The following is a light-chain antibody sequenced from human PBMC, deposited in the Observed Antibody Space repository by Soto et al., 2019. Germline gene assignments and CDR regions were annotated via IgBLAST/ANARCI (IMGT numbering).Light chain of an antibody. CDR1: ISDVGGYNF. CDR2: DVS. V-gene: IGLV2-14*03. J-gene: IGLJ1*01. CDR3: SSFTGSNYV. Sequence: QSVLTQPASVSGSPGQSITISCTGTISDVGGYNFVSWYQQYPGKAPKLMICDVSNRPSGVSNRFSGSKSGNTASLTISGLHAEDEDDYYCSSFTGSNYVFGTGTKVTVL.